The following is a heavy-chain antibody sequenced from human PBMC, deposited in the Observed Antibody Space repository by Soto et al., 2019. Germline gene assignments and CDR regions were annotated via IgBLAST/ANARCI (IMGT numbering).Heavy chain of an antibody. D-gene: IGHD2-21*02. J-gene: IGHJ5*02. Sequence: QLQLQESGPGLVKPSETLSLTCTVSGGSISSSSYFWGWIRQPPGKGLEWIGSIYYSGSTYYNPSLTTRVTVSVATSKNQFSLKLSSVTAADTAVYYCARHPSDFWFDPWGQGTLVTVSS. CDR2: IYYSGST. CDR1: GGSISSSSYF. V-gene: IGHV4-39*01. CDR3: ARHPSDFWFDP.